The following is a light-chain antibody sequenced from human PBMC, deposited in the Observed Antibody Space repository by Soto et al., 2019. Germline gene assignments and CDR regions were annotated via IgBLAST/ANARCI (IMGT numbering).Light chain of an antibody. CDR2: AAS. V-gene: IGKV1-39*01. CDR3: QQSHSRVT. J-gene: IGKJ1*01. CDR1: QTISSR. Sequence: DIQMTQSPSSLSASLGDSVTISCRASQTISSRLSWYQQEPGKAPRLLIYAASRLQSGVPSRFTGSGSGTDFTLTISGLQPEDFATYYCQQSHSRVTFGQGTKVDIK.